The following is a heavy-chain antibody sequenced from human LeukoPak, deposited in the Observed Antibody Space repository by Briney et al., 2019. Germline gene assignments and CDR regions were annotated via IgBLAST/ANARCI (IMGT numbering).Heavy chain of an antibody. J-gene: IGHJ6*02. V-gene: IGHV3-7*01. CDR3: AREGITIFGVVTYPLYYGMDV. CDR2: TKPDGSET. CDR1: GFTFSNYW. D-gene: IGHD3-3*01. Sequence: LPGGSLRLSCVASGFTFSNYWMSWVRQAPGKGLEWLANTKPDGSETHYVDSVKGRFTVSRDNAKNSLYLQVDSLRADDTAVYYCAREGITIFGVVTYPLYYGMDVWGQGTTVTVSS.